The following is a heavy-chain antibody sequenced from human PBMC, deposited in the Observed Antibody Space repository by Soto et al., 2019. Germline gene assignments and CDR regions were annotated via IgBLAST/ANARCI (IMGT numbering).Heavy chain of an antibody. CDR2: IYYSGST. CDR3: ARDTESPEEYYVMDV. J-gene: IGHJ6*02. CDR1: GGSISSSSYY. Sequence: PSETLSLTCTVSGGSISSSSYYWGWIRQPPGKGLEWIGSIYYSGSTYYNPSLKSRVTISVDTSKNQFSLKLSSVTAADTAVYYCARDTESPEEYYVMDVWGQGTTVTVSS. V-gene: IGHV4-39*02.